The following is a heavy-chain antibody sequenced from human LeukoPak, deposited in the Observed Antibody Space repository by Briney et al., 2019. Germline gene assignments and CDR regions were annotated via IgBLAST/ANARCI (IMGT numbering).Heavy chain of an antibody. J-gene: IGHJ3*02. Sequence: PGGSLRLSCAAPGFTVSSNYMSWVRQAPGKGLEWVSVIYSGGSTYYADSVKGRFTISRDNSKNTLYLQMNSLRAEDTAVYYCARRLLAEDAFDIWGQGTMVTVSS. CDR1: GFTVSSNY. D-gene: IGHD6-13*01. V-gene: IGHV3-53*01. CDR3: ARRLLAEDAFDI. CDR2: IYSGGST.